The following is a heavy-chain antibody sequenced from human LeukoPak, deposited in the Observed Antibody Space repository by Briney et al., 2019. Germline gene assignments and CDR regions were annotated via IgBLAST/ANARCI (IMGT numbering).Heavy chain of an antibody. CDR3: AKDPYYDFWSGPRLSAFDI. D-gene: IGHD3-3*01. V-gene: IGHV3-23*01. CDR2: ISGSGGST. J-gene: IGHJ3*02. Sequence: GGSLRLSCAASGFTFSSYAMSWVHQAPGKGLEWVSAISGSGGSTYYADSVKGRFTISRDNSKNTLYLQMNSLRAEDTAVYYCAKDPYYDFWSGPRLSAFDIWGQGTMVTVSS. CDR1: GFTFSSYA.